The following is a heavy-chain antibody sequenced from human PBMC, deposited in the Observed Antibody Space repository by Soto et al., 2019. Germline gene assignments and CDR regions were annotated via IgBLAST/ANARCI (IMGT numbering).Heavy chain of an antibody. J-gene: IGHJ6*02. D-gene: IGHD3-9*01. CDR3: ARINILTGFYYYGMGV. Sequence: QVQLVQSGAEVKKPGSSVKVSCKASGGTFSSYAISWVRQAPGQGLEWMGGIIPIFGTANYAQKFQGRVTITADESTSTAYMELSSLRSEDTAVYYCARINILTGFYYYGMGVWGQGTTVTVSS. CDR2: IIPIFGTA. CDR1: GGTFSSYA. V-gene: IGHV1-69*01.